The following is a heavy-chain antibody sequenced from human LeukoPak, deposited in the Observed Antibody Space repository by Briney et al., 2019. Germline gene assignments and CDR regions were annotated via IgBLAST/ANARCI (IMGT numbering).Heavy chain of an antibody. J-gene: IGHJ4*02. Sequence: PGGSLRLSCAASGFTFSDYYMSWVRQAPGKGLEWVANINQDGSEKYYVDSVKGRFTISRDNGKNSLYLQLNSLRAEDTAVYYCAREGRGEYFDYWGQGTLVTVSS. D-gene: IGHD3-10*01. CDR3: AREGRGEYFDY. CDR2: INQDGSEK. CDR1: GFTFSDYY. V-gene: IGHV3-7*01.